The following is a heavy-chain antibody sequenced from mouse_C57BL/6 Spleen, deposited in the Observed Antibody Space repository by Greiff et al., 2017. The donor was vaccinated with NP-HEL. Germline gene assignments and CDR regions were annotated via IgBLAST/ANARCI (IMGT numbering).Heavy chain of an antibody. CDR3: TRGGYYGSRGWYFDV. J-gene: IGHJ1*03. Sequence: QVQLKESGAELVRPGASVTLSCKASGYTFTDYEMHWVKQTPVHGLEWIGAIDPETGGTAYNQKFKGKAILTADKSSSTAYMELRSLTSEDSAVYYCTRGGYYGSRGWYFDVWGTGTTVTVSS. CDR2: IDPETGGT. V-gene: IGHV1-15*01. D-gene: IGHD1-1*01. CDR1: GYTFTDYE.